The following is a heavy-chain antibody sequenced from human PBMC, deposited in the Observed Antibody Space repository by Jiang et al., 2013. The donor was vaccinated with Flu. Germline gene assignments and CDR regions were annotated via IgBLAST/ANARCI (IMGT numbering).Heavy chain of an antibody. CDR1: GGSISSYY. Sequence: GPGLVKPSETLSLTCTVSGGSISSYYWSWIRQPPGKGLEWIGYIYYSGSTNYNPSLKSRVTISVDTSKNQFSLKLSSVTAADTAVYYCARAVRATRWGLDYYYYGMDV. CDR3: ARAVRATRWGLDYYYYGMDV. J-gene: IGHJ6*01. D-gene: IGHD1-26*01. V-gene: IGHV4-59*01. CDR2: IYYSGST.